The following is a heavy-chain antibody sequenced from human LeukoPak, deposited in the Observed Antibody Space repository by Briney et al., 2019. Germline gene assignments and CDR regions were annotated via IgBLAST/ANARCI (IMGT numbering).Heavy chain of an antibody. Sequence: GGSLRLSCAASGFTFSSYGMHWVRQAPGKGLEWVAVISYDGSNKYYADSVKGRFTISRDNSKNTLYLQMNSLRAEDTAVYYCAKDSETHSTVITPDAFDIWGQGTMVTVSS. CDR2: ISYDGSNK. J-gene: IGHJ3*02. D-gene: IGHD4-23*01. V-gene: IGHV3-30*18. CDR1: GFTFSSYG. CDR3: AKDSETHSTVITPDAFDI.